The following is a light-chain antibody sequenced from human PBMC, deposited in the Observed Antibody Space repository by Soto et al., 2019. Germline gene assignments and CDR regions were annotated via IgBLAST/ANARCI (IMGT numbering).Light chain of an antibody. CDR2: SAS. Sequence: EIVLTQSPATMSVSPGERATLSCRASQSISDTLAWYQQKPGQAPRLLIYSASRRATGFPARFSGSGSGTDGTITISSLKPEDGSVYYCQQYDDWPWTFGQGTKVDIK. V-gene: IGKV3-15*01. CDR3: QQYDDWPWT. J-gene: IGKJ1*01. CDR1: QSISDT.